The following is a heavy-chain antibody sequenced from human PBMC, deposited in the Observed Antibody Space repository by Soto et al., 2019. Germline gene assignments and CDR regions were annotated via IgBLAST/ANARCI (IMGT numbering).Heavy chain of an antibody. J-gene: IGHJ2*01. V-gene: IGHV4-4*02. CDR3: ARVPYSEMATIDWYFDL. Sequence: QVQLQESGPGLVKPSGTLSLTCAVSGGSISSSNWWSWFRQPPGKGLEWIGEIYHSGSTNYHPSLNRRDTISIDNSKNQFSMQLSSVTAADTAVYYCARVPYSEMATIDWYFDLWGRGTLVTVSS. CDR2: IYHSGST. D-gene: IGHD5-12*01. CDR1: GGSISSSNW.